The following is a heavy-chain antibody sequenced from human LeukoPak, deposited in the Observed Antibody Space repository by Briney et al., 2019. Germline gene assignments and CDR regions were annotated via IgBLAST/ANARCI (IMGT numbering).Heavy chain of an antibody. CDR1: GGSISSTYYY. V-gene: IGHV4-39*01. J-gene: IGHJ4*02. CDR2: FHYSGSN. D-gene: IGHD3-16*01. CDR3: ARQVTFGYAYAYYFDY. Sequence: SETLSLTCTVTGGSISSTYYYWGWIRQPPGKGLEWIGNFHYSGSNSYNPSLKSRVTISVDTSKNQFSLRLSSVTAADTAVYYCARQVTFGYAYAYYFDYWGQGTLVTVSS.